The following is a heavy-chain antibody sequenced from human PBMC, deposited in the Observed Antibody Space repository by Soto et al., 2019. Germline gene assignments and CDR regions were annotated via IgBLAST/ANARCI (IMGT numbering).Heavy chain of an antibody. V-gene: IGHV3-53*01. Sequence: GGSLRLSCAASGFTVSSNYMSWVRQAPGKGLEWVSVIYSGGSTYYADSVKGRFTISRDNSKNTLYLQMNSLRAEDTAVYYCARGLGGSYCCYYGMDVWGQGTTVTVSS. J-gene: IGHJ6*02. CDR3: ARGLGGSYCCYYGMDV. CDR2: IYSGGST. CDR1: GFTVSSNY. D-gene: IGHD1-26*01.